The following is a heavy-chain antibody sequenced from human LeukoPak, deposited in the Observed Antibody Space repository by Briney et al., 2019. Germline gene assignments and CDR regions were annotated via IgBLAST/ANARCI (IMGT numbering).Heavy chain of an antibody. CDR1: GFTFSSYA. CDR2: ISGSGGST. Sequence: GGSLRLSCAASGFTFSSYAMSWVRQAPGKGLEWVSAISGSGGSTYYADSVKGRFTISRDNSKNTLYLQMNSLRAEDTAVYYCAKGGRPYCSSTSCFIDYWGQGTLVTVSS. D-gene: IGHD2-2*01. CDR3: AKGGRPYCSSTSCFIDY. J-gene: IGHJ4*02. V-gene: IGHV3-23*01.